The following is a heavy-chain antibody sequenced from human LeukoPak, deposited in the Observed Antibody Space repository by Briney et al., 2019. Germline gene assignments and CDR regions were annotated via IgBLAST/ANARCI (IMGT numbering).Heavy chain of an antibody. Sequence: SETLSLTCTVSGDSISSSSYYWGWIRQPPGKGLEWIGTIFYSGTTYYNPSLKSRVTLSVDTSNNQYSLKLSSVTAADTAVYYCARRGIVVVTRSFDYWGQGTLVTVSS. J-gene: IGHJ4*02. CDR3: ARRGIVVVTRSFDY. CDR1: GDSISSSSYY. V-gene: IGHV4-39*01. D-gene: IGHD3-22*01. CDR2: IFYSGTT.